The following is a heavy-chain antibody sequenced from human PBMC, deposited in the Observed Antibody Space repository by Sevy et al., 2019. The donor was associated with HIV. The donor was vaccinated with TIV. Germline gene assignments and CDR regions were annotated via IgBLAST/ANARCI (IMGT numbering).Heavy chain of an antibody. CDR2: INSDSGVT. Sequence: ASVKVSCKASGYIFTDYYIHWVRQAPGQGLEWMAWINSDSGVTNYAQRFQGEVTVTRDTSLSTAYLELGRLKANDTAIYYCARLTTKPTSDLYGMDVWGQGTTVTVSS. CDR3: ARLTTKPTSDLYGMDV. CDR1: GYIFTDYY. D-gene: IGHD4-17*01. V-gene: IGHV1-2*02. J-gene: IGHJ6*02.